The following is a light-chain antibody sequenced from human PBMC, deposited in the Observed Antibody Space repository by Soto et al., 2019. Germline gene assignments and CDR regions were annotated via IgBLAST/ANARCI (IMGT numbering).Light chain of an antibody. J-gene: IGKJ1*01. Sequence: DIQMTQSPSTLSASVGDRVTITCRASQTVSSWLAWYQQKPGKAPKLLIYDVSSLESGVPSRFRGSGSGTEFTLTISSLQPDDFATYYCQHYYSYSRTFGQGTKVEVK. CDR2: DVS. CDR1: QTVSSW. V-gene: IGKV1-5*01. CDR3: QHYYSYSRT.